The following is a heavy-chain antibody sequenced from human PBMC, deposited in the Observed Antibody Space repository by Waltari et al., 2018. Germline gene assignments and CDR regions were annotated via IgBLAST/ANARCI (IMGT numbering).Heavy chain of an antibody. CDR2: ISSSGSYI. CDR3: AREGDYYFDY. D-gene: IGHD1-26*01. V-gene: IGHV3-21*01. CDR1: GFTFSSYR. J-gene: IGHJ4*02. Sequence: EVQLVESGGGLVKPGGSLRLSGEASGFTFSSYRMNWVRQAPGKGLEWVSSISSSGSYIYYADSVKGRFTISRDNAKNSLYLQMNSLRAEDTAVYYCAREGDYYFDYWGQGTLVTVSS.